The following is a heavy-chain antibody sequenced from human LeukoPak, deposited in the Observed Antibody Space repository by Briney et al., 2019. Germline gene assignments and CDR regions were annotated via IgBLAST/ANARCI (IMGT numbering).Heavy chain of an antibody. V-gene: IGHV3-7*01. Sequence: GGSLRLSCAASGFTFSSYWMSWVRQAPGKGLEWVANIKQDGSEKYYVDSVKGRFTISRDNAKNSLYLQMNSPRAEDTAVYYCARLPNVLRFLEWLSDYYYGMDVWGQGTTVTVSS. J-gene: IGHJ6*02. CDR2: IKQDGSEK. D-gene: IGHD3-3*01. CDR3: ARLPNVLRFLEWLSDYYYGMDV. CDR1: GFTFSSYW.